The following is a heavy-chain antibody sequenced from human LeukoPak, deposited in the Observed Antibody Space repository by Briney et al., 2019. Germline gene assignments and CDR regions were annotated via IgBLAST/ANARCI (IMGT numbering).Heavy chain of an antibody. CDR1: GFTFSSYA. J-gene: IGHJ6*02. D-gene: IGHD6-13*01. V-gene: IGHV3-7*03. CDR3: AKASGGGSSSWYVYYYGMDV. CDR2: IKQDGSER. Sequence: PGGSLRLSCAASGFTFSSYAMSWVRQAPGKGLEWVANIKQDGSERYYVDSVKGRFTISRDNSKNTLYLQMNSLRAEDTAVYYCAKASGGGSSSWYVYYYGMDVWGQGTTVTVSS.